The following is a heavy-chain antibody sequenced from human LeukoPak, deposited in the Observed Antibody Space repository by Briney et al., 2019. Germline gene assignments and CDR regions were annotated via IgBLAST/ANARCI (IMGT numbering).Heavy chain of an antibody. V-gene: IGHV3-48*01. CDR3: ARNQEIDYYDSSGFYWGVEY. J-gene: IGHJ4*02. Sequence: GGSLRLSCAASGFTFSAYSMNWVRQAPGKGLEWVSFISGGGGTIYYADSVKGRFTISRDNAKNSLHLQMDSLRVEDTAVYYCARNQEIDYYDSSGFYWGVEYWGQGTLVTVSS. CDR1: GFTFSAYS. CDR2: ISGGGGTI. D-gene: IGHD3-22*01.